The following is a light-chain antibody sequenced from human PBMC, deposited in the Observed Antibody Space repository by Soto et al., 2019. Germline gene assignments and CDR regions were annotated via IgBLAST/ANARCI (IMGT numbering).Light chain of an antibody. Sequence: IQLTQSPSSLSASVGDRVTISCRASQGIANFLAWYQQKPGKAPNLLIYGASTLQSGVPSRFSGSGSGTEFTLTISSLQPEDFATYYCQQLNSFPIPFGPGNKVDIK. CDR2: GAS. CDR1: QGIANF. V-gene: IGKV1-9*01. J-gene: IGKJ3*01. CDR3: QQLNSFPIP.